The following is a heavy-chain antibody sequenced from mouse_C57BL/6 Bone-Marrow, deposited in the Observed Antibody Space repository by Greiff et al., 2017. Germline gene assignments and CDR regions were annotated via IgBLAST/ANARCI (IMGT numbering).Heavy chain of an antibody. CDR1: GYTFTSYG. CDR2: IYPRSGNT. D-gene: IGHD1-1*01. V-gene: IGHV1-81*01. Sequence: QVQLKESGAELARPGASVKLSCKASGYTFTSYGISWVKQRTGQGLEWIGEIYPRSGNTYYNEKFKGKATLTADKSSSTAYMELRSLTSEDSAVYVCARSYYGSSDFDYWGQGTTLTVSS. CDR3: ARSYYGSSDFDY. J-gene: IGHJ2*01.